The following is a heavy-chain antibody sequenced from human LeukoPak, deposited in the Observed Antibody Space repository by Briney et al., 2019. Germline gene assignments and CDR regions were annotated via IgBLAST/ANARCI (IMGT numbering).Heavy chain of an antibody. J-gene: IGHJ4*02. V-gene: IGHV4-59*08. CDR3: ARIYDSSAYSTYYFDY. CDR1: GGSISSDY. Sequence: PSQTLSLTCTVSGGSISSDYWGWIRQPPGKGLEWIGYISYSGSTNYNPSLKSRVTISVDTSKNQFSLKLISVTAADTAVYYCARIYDSSAYSTYYFDYWGQGTLVTVSS. CDR2: ISYSGST. D-gene: IGHD3-22*01.